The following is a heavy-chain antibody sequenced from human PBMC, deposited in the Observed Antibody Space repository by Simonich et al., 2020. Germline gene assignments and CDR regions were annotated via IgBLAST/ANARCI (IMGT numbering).Heavy chain of an antibody. J-gene: IGHJ3*02. D-gene: IGHD3-22*01. CDR1: GFTFSSYA. Sequence: GGGLVQPGGSLRLSCAASGFTFSSYAMSWVRRVPGRGLDWVSAICGSGGSTYYAESVKARLTISRDNSKNTLYLQMNSLRAEDTAVYYCAKDLGERITMIVVVIDAFDIWGQGTMVTVSS. V-gene: IGHV3-23*01. CDR2: ICGSGGST. CDR3: AKDLGERITMIVVVIDAFDI.